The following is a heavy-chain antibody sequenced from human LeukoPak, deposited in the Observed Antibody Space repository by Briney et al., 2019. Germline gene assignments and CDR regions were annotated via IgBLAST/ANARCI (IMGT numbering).Heavy chain of an antibody. V-gene: IGHV4-59*01. Sequence: PSETLSLTCTVSGGSISSYYWSWIRQPPGKGLEWIGYIYYSGSTNYNPSLKSRVTISVDTSKNQFSLKLSSVTAADTAVCYCAKIAAAGTHFDYWGQGTLVTVSS. J-gene: IGHJ4*02. CDR2: IYYSGST. CDR1: GGSISSYY. CDR3: AKIAAAGTHFDY. D-gene: IGHD6-13*01.